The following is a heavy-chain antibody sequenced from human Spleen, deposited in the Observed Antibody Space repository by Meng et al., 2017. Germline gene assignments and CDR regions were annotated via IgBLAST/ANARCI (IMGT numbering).Heavy chain of an antibody. J-gene: IGHJ4*02. CDR3: ARGGVTTVTSFDS. CDR2: INHSGST. D-gene: IGHD4-17*01. Sequence: QEWGEGLLKPSETLSLTCAVYGGSFSGYYWSWIRQPPGKGLEWIGEINHSGSTYYNPSLKSRVTISVDTSKDQFSLQLSSVTAVDTAVYFCARGGVTTVTSFDSWGQGTLVTVSS. CDR1: GGSFSGYY. V-gene: IGHV4-34*01.